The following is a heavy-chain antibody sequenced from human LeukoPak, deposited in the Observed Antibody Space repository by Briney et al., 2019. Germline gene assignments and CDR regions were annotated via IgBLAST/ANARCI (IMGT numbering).Heavy chain of an antibody. V-gene: IGHV4-4*07. CDR3: AREGAVWQQLVQDGFDI. CDR1: GGSISSYY. CDR2: IYTSGST. J-gene: IGHJ3*02. D-gene: IGHD6-13*01. Sequence: PSETLSLTCTVSGGSISSYYWSWIRQPAGKGLEWIGRIYTSGSTNYNPSLKSRVTMSVDTSKNQFSLKLSSVTAADTAVYYCAREGAVWQQLVQDGFDIWGQGTMVTVSS.